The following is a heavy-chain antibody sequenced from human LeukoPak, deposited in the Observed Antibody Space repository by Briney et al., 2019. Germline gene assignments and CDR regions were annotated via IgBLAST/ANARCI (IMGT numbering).Heavy chain of an antibody. CDR2: IYTAGST. CDR1: GLTFSSNY. D-gene: IGHD2-21*01. J-gene: IGHJ4*02. CDR3: ARSRGGYYYLDY. Sequence: GGSLRLSCAASGLTFSSNYMSWVRQAPGKGLEWVSLIYTAGSTYYADSVKGRFIISRDNSKNTLHLQMNSLRAEDTAVYFCARSRGGYYYLDYWGQGTLVTVSS. V-gene: IGHV3-66*01.